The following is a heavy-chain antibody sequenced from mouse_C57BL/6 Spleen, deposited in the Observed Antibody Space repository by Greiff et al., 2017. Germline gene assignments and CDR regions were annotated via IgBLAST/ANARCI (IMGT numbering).Heavy chain of an antibody. Sequence: EVQLVESGEGLVKPGGSLKLSCAASGFTFSSYAMSWVRQTPEKRLEWVAYISSGGDYIYYADTVKGRFTISGDNARNTLYLQMSSLKSEDTAMYYCTRSEGGLRRGAWFAYWGQGTLVTVSA. CDR1: GFTFSSYA. CDR3: TRSEGGLRRGAWFAY. V-gene: IGHV5-9-1*02. CDR2: ISSGGDYI. D-gene: IGHD2-4*01. J-gene: IGHJ3*01.